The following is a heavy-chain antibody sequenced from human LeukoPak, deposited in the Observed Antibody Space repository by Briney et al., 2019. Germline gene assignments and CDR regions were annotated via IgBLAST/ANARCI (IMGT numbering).Heavy chain of an antibody. D-gene: IGHD3-10*01. CDR3: ARGIVRGVSAPDI. CDR2: IFASGTT. V-gene: IGHV4-4*07. J-gene: IGHJ3*02. Sequence: NPSETLSLTCTVSGGSISTYSWNWIRQPAGKGLEWIGRIFASGTTNYNPSLNGRVTISVDMSKTQFYLNLRSVTAADTAIYYCARGIVRGVSAPDIWGQGTMVTVSS. CDR1: GGSISTYS.